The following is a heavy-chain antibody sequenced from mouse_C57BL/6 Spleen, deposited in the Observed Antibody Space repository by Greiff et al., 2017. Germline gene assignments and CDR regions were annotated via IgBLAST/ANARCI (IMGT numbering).Heavy chain of an antibody. J-gene: IGHJ2*01. CDR1: GFNIKDDY. CDR2: IDPENGDT. D-gene: IGHD2-3*01. Sequence: EVKLMESGAELVRPGASVKLSCTASGFNIKDDYMHWVKQRPEQGLEWIGWIDPENGDTEYASKFQGKATITADTSSNTAYLQLSSLTSEDTAVYYCTGDGYLDYWGQGTTLTVSS. V-gene: IGHV14-4*01. CDR3: TGDGYLDY.